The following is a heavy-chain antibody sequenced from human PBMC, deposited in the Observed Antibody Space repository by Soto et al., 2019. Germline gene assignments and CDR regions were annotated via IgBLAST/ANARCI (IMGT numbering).Heavy chain of an antibody. CDR1: GFTFSSYC. CDR2: IWYDGSNK. J-gene: IGHJ3*02. V-gene: IGHV3-33*01. D-gene: IGHD4-17*01. Sequence: ALRLSCAASGFTFSSYCMHWVRQAPGKGLEWVAVIWYDGSNKYYADSVKGRFTISRDNSKNTLYLQMNSLRAEDTAVYYCARRDYGGNSEDRLDAFDIWGQGTMVTVSS. CDR3: ARRDYGGNSEDRLDAFDI.